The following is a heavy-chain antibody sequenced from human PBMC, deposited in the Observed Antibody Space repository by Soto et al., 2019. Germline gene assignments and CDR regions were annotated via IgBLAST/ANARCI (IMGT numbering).Heavy chain of an antibody. CDR3: AKANTVTKDYYYGMDV. CDR2: ISGSGGST. CDR1: GFTFSSYA. Sequence: WGSLRLSCAASGFTFSSYAMSWVRQAPGKGLEWVSAISGSGGSTYYADSVKGRFTISRDNSKNTLYLQMNSLRAEDTAVYYCAKANTVTKDYYYGMDVWGQGTTVTVSS. J-gene: IGHJ6*02. V-gene: IGHV3-23*01. D-gene: IGHD4-4*01.